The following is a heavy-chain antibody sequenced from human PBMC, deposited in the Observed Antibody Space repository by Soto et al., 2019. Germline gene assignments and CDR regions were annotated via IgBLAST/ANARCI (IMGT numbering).Heavy chain of an antibody. CDR2: FDPEDGET. J-gene: IGHJ6*02. V-gene: IGHV1-24*01. CDR1: GYTLTELS. Sequence: EASVKVSCKVSGYTLTELSMHWVRQAPGKGLEWMGGFDPEDGETIYAQKFQGRVTMTEDTSTDTAYMELSSLRSEDTAVYYCAGDKMVAAAGRGLVNYYYYGMDVWGQGTTVTVSS. D-gene: IGHD6-13*01. CDR3: AGDKMVAAAGRGLVNYYYYGMDV.